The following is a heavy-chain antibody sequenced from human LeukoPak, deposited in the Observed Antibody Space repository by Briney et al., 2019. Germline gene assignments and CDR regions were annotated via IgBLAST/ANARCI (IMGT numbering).Heavy chain of an antibody. J-gene: IGHJ3*02. V-gene: IGHV3-7*01. D-gene: IGHD3-22*01. CDR2: IKQDGSEK. CDR3: ARDAEYYYDTSDAFDI. Sequence: PGGSLRLSCAASGFTFSSYWMSWVRQAPGKGLEWVANIKQDGSEKYYVDSVKGRFTISRDNAKNSLYLQMNSLRAEDTAVYYCARDAEYYYDTSDAFDIWGQGTMVTVSS. CDR1: GFTFSSYW.